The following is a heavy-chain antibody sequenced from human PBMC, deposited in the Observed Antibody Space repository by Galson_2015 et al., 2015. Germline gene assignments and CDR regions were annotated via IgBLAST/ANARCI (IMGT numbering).Heavy chain of an antibody. CDR3: AISGKSAGHRSIDY. Sequence: SLRLSCATSGFIFSDYYMDRVRQAPGKGLEWVARIRDKPNGFTTEYAASVKGRFTILRDDSKNSLFLQMNSLITEDTAVYYCAISGKSAGHRSIDYWGQGNLGTVSS. CDR1: GFIFSDYY. J-gene: IGHJ4*02. CDR2: IRDKPNGFTT. V-gene: IGHV3-72*01. D-gene: IGHD4-23*01.